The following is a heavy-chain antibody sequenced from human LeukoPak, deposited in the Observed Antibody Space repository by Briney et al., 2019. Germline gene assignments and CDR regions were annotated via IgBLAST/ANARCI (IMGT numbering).Heavy chain of an antibody. Sequence: PSETLSLTCTVSGGSISSSSYYWGWIRQPPGKGLEWIGSIYYSGSTYYNPSLKSRVTISVDTSKNQFSLKLSSVTAADTAMYYCARDVQQWLTPGYYYYMDVWGKGTTVTVSS. CDR1: GGSISSSSYY. J-gene: IGHJ6*03. CDR3: ARDVQQWLTPGYYYYMDV. V-gene: IGHV4-39*07. CDR2: IYYSGST. D-gene: IGHD6-19*01.